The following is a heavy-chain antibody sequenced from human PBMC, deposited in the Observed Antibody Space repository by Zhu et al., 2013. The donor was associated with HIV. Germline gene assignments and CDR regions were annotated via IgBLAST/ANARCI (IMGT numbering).Heavy chain of an antibody. CDR3: AREGLPYDFWSGLKWFDP. Sequence: QVQLVQSGAEVKKPGASVKVSCKASGYTFTNYGISWVRQAPGQGLEWMGWISAYNGNTKNAQKLQGRVTMTTDTSTRTAYMELRSLRSDDTAVYYCAREGLPYDFWSGLKWFDPWGQGTLVTVSS. V-gene: IGHV1-18*01. D-gene: IGHD3-3*01. CDR1: GYTFTNYG. CDR2: ISAYNGNT. J-gene: IGHJ5*02.